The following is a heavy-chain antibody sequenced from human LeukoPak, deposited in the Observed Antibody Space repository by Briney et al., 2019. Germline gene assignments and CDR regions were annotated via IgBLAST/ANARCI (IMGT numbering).Heavy chain of an antibody. Sequence: GASVKVSCKVSGYTLTELSMHWVRQAPGKGLEWMGGFDPEDGETIYAQKFQGRVTMTEDTSTDTAYMELSRLRSEDTAVYYCATDLMTTVTKPELDDYWGQGTLVTVSS. J-gene: IGHJ4*02. V-gene: IGHV1-24*01. D-gene: IGHD4-17*01. CDR3: ATDLMTTVTKPELDDY. CDR1: GYTLTELS. CDR2: FDPEDGET.